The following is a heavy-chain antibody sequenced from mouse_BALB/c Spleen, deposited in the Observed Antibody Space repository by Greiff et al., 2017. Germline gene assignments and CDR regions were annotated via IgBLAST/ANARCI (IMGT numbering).Heavy chain of an antibody. CDR3: ARESTTALFDY. V-gene: IGHV5-6-5*01. CDR2: ISSGGST. D-gene: IGHD1-2*01. J-gene: IGHJ2*01. Sequence: EVMLVESGGGLVKPGGSLKLSCAASGFTFSSYAMSWVRQTPEKRLEWVASISSGGSTYYPDSVKGRFTISRDNARNILYLQMSSLRSEDTAMYYCARESTTALFDYWGQGTTLTVSS. CDR1: GFTFSSYA.